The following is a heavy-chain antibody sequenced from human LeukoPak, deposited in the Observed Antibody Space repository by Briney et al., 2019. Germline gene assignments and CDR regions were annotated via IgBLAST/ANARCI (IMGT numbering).Heavy chain of an antibody. CDR3: ATVSDFWSGLPFDP. J-gene: IGHJ5*02. D-gene: IGHD3-3*01. CDR2: FDPEDGET. V-gene: IGHV1-24*01. CDR1: GYTLTELS. Sequence: GASVKVSCKVSGYTLTELSMHWVRQAPGKGLEWMGGFDPEDGETIYAQKFQGRVTMTEDTSTDTAYMELSSLRSEDTAVYYRATVSDFWSGLPFDPWGQGTLVTVSS.